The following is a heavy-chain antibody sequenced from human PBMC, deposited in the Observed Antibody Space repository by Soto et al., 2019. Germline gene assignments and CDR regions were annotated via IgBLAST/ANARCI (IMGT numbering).Heavy chain of an antibody. D-gene: IGHD6-19*01. CDR3: ASLVQAGWDY. V-gene: IGHV3-48*02. CDR2: ISSSSSTI. J-gene: IGHJ4*02. Sequence: EVPLVESGGGLVQPGGSLRLSCAASGFTFSSYSMKWVRQAPGKGLKWVSYISSSSSTIYYADSVKGRFTISRDNAKNSLYLQMNSLRDEDTAVYYCASLVQAGWDYWGQGTLVTVSS. CDR1: GFTFSSYS.